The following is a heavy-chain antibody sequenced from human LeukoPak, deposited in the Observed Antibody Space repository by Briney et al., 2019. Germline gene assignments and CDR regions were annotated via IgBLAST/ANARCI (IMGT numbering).Heavy chain of an antibody. CDR3: ARVGRWLQLGLGV. Sequence: QSGGSLRLSCAASGFTFSNYAMNWVRQAPGKGLEWVSGISGSGGTKYHADSLKGRFTVSRDNSKNTLYLQMNSLRAEDTAVYYCARVGRWLQLGLGVWGQGTLVTVSS. J-gene: IGHJ4*02. CDR2: ISGSGGTK. V-gene: IGHV3-23*01. CDR1: GFTFSNYA. D-gene: IGHD5-24*01.